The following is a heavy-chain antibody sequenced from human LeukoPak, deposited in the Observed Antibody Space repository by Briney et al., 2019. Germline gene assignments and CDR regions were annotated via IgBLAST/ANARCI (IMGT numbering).Heavy chain of an antibody. J-gene: IGHJ4*02. Sequence: NASETLSLTCTVSGVSISSGDYYWSWLRQPPGKGLEWIGYIYYSGSTYYNPSLKSRVTISVDTSKNQFSLKLSSVTAADTAVYYCALSGYDDNYFDYWGQGTLVTVSS. CDR3: ALSGYDDNYFDY. D-gene: IGHD5-12*01. V-gene: IGHV4-30-4*01. CDR1: GVSISSGDYY. CDR2: IYYSGST.